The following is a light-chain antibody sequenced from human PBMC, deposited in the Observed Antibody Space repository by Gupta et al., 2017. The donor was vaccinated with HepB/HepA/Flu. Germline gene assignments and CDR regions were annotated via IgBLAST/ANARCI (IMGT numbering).Light chain of an antibody. CDR1: SSNIGNNY. Sequence: QSVLTQPPSVSAAPGQKVTISCSGSSSNIGNNYVSWYQQLPGTAPKLLIYENNNRPAGTPDRFSGSKSGTSSTLGITRHHTGDEADYYCGAWESSLSAVVFGGGTKLTGL. CDR3: GAWESSLSAVV. J-gene: IGLJ2*01. V-gene: IGLV1-51*02. CDR2: ENN.